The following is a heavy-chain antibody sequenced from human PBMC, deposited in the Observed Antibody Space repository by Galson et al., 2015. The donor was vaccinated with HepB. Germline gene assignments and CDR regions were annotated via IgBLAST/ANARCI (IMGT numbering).Heavy chain of an antibody. CDR2: IIPIFGTA. J-gene: IGHJ3*02. V-gene: IGHV1-69*13. Sequence: SVKVSCKASGGTFSSYAISWVRQAPGQGLEWMGGIIPIFGTANYAQKFQGRVTITADESTSTAYMELSSLRSEDTAVYYCARDRVVRGGYYYKEIDAFDIWGQGTMVTVSS. CDR1: GGTFSSYA. CDR3: ARDRVVRGGYYYKEIDAFDI. D-gene: IGHD3-22*01.